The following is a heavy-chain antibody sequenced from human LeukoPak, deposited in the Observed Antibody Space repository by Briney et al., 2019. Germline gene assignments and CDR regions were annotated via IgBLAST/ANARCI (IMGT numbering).Heavy chain of an antibody. J-gene: IGHJ6*03. D-gene: IGHD2-2*02. CDR3: ARYTPPGPSYYYYMDV. V-gene: IGHV4-39*01. CDR1: GGSISSSSYY. CDR2: IYYSGST. Sequence: PSETLSLTCTVSGGSISSSSYYWGWIRQPPGKGLEWIGSIYYSGSTYYNPSLRSRVTISVDTSKNQFSLKLSSVTAADTAVYYCARYTPPGPSYYYYMDVWGKGTTVTVSS.